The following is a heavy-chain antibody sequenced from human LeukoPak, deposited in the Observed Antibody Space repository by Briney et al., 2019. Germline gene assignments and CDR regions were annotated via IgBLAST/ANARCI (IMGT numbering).Heavy chain of an antibody. CDR3: AKGVRSVWGSYRTQYYFDY. Sequence: PGGSLRLSCRVSGFTVSSNSMSWVRQAPGKGLEWVAFIRYDGSNKYYADSVKGRFTISRDNSKNTLYLQMYSLRAEDTAVYYCAKGVRSVWGSYRTQYYFDYWGQGTLVTVSS. J-gene: IGHJ4*02. V-gene: IGHV3-30*02. CDR1: GFTVSSNS. CDR2: IRYDGSNK. D-gene: IGHD3-16*02.